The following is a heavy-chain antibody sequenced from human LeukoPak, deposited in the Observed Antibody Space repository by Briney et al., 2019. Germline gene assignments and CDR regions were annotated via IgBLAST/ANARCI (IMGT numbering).Heavy chain of an antibody. D-gene: IGHD3-3*01. CDR1: GGSFSGDY. CDR2: INHSGST. Sequence: PETLSVTCAVYGGSFSGDYWSWIRQPPGKGLEWIGEINHSGSTNYNPSLKSRVTISLDTSKNQFSLKLSSVTAADTAVYYCAKHLRRRFFSKTLGFDPWGQGTLVSVSS. CDR3: AKHLRRRFFSKTLGFDP. V-gene: IGHV4-34*01. J-gene: IGHJ5*02.